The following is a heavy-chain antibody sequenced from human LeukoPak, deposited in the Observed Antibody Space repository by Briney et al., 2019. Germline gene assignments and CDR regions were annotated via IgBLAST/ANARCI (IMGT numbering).Heavy chain of an antibody. CDR1: GGSISSYY. J-gene: IGHJ6*03. CDR2: IYYSGST. V-gene: IGHV4-59*01. D-gene: IGHD3-10*01. CDR3: ARAGYYYGSGYSYYYYYMDV. Sequence: SETLSLTCTVSGGSISSYYWSWIRQPPGKGLEWIGYIYYSGSTNYNPSLKSRVTISVDTSKNQFSLKLSPVTAADTAVYYCARAGYYYGSGYSYYYYYMDVWGKGTTVTVSS.